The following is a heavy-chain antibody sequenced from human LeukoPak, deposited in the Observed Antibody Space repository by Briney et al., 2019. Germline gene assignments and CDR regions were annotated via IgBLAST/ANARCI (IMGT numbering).Heavy chain of an antibody. CDR1: GFTFSSYE. J-gene: IGHJ6*03. CDR2: ISSSGSTI. D-gene: IGHD4-11*01. Sequence: GGSLRLSCAASGFTFSSYEMNWVRQAPGKGLEWVSYISSSGSTIYYADSVKGRFSISRDNAKNSLYLQMNSLRAEDTAVYYCARDATTVTTYYYYYMDVWGKGTTVTASS. V-gene: IGHV3-48*03. CDR3: ARDATTVTTYYYYYMDV.